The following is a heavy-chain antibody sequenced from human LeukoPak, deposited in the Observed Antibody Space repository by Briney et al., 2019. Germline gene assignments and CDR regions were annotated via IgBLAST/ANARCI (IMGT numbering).Heavy chain of an antibody. D-gene: IGHD5-18*01. J-gene: IGHJ4*02. V-gene: IGHV1-2*02. Sequence: VASVKVSCKASGYTFTGYYMHWVRQAPGQGLEWMGWINPNSGGTNYAQKFQSRVTMTRDTSISTDYMELSRLRSDDTAVYYCARPSRGYSYGLDYWGQGTLVSVSS. CDR3: ARPSRGYSYGLDY. CDR2: INPNSGGT. CDR1: GYTFTGYY.